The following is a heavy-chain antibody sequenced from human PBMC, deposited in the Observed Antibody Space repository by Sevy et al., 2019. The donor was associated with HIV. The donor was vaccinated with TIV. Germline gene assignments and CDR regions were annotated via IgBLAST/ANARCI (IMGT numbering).Heavy chain of an antibody. D-gene: IGHD6-13*01. J-gene: IGHJ3*02. CDR1: GYTFTSYY. Sequence: ASLKVSCKASGYTFTSYYMHWVRQAPGQGLEWMGIINPSGVSTSYAQKFQGRVTITRDTSTSTDYMELSSRRSEDTAVYYCARHHTVIGSSWYGAFDIWGQGTMVTVSS. CDR3: ARHHTVIGSSWYGAFDI. CDR2: INPSGVST. V-gene: IGHV1-46*01.